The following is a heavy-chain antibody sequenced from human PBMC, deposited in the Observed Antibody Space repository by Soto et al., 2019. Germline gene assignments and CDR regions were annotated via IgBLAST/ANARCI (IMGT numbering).Heavy chain of an antibody. J-gene: IGHJ4*02. CDR3: ARDSYYDSSGYQDFDY. CDR1: GYTFTSHG. D-gene: IGHD3-22*01. V-gene: IGHV1-18*01. CDR2: ISAYNGNT. Sequence: GASVKVSFKAFGYTFTSHGISWVRQAPGQGLEWMGWISAYNGNTNYAQKLQGRVTMTTDTSTSTAYMELRSLRSDDTAVYYCARDSYYDSSGYQDFDYWGQGTLVTAPQ.